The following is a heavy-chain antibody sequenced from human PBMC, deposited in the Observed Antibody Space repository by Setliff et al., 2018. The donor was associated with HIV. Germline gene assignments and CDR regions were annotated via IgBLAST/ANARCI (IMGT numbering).Heavy chain of an antibody. CDR3: GRQAFGGAPRTPLDS. D-gene: IGHD3-16*01. Sequence: PSETLSLTCSVSGGSITSYHWSWIRQSPGKGLEWIGYIYKSGTTNYKSSLKSRVTISADPSKNQFSLKVTSVTAADTAVYYCGRQAFGGAPRTPLDSWGQGTLVTVSS. V-gene: IGHV4-59*08. J-gene: IGHJ4*02. CDR2: IYKSGTT. CDR1: GGSITSYH.